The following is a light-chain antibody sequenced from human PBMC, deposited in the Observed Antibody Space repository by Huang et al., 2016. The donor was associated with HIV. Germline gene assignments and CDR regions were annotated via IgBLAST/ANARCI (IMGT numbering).Light chain of an antibody. J-gene: IGKJ4*01. CDR2: GAS. Sequence: DIVLTQSPGTLSLSPGERATLSRRASQSVSNNYLAWYQQKPGQAPMLLIYGASSRATDIPERFSGSGSGTCFTLTISRLEPEDVAVYCCQQYGTLLTFGGGTKVEI. CDR3: QQYGTLLT. CDR1: QSVSNNY. V-gene: IGKV3-20*01.